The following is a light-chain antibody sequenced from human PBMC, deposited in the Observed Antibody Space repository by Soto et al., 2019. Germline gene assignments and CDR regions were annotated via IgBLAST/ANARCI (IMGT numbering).Light chain of an antibody. CDR1: SSDVGAYAY. V-gene: IGLV2-14*03. CDR2: EVS. CDR3: SSYTSSSPRV. J-gene: IGLJ1*01. Sequence: QSALTQPASVSGSPGQSITISCTGTSSDVGAYAYVSWYQQHPDKAPKLMIYEVSNRPSGVSNRFSGSKSVNTATLTISGLQAEDEADYYCSSYTSSSPRVFGTGTKLTVL.